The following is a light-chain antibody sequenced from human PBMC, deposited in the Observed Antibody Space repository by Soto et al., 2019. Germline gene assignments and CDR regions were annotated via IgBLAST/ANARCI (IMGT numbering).Light chain of an antibody. Sequence: VMPQSSATLSVSPGEGATLSCRASESVGSFLAWYRQKPGQAPRLLIFDASNRATGIPVRFSGSGSGTDFTLTISSLEPEDFAVYYCQQRSRWPPTFGQGTRLEIK. J-gene: IGKJ5*01. CDR1: ESVGSF. V-gene: IGKV3-11*01. CDR3: QQRSRWPPT. CDR2: DAS.